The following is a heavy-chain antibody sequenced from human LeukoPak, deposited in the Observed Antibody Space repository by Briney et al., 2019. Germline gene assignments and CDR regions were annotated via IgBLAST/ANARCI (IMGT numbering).Heavy chain of an antibody. V-gene: IGHV1-18*01. J-gene: IGHJ4*02. CDR3: ARGGLNGYSYGLFDY. CDR1: GYTFTTYG. Sequence: ASVKVSCKASGYTFTTYGIGWVRQAPGQGLEWLGWISAYNGNTNYAQKLQGRVTMTTDTSTSEAYMELRSLKSDDTAVYYCARGGLNGYSYGLFDYWGQGTLVTVSS. D-gene: IGHD5-18*01. CDR2: ISAYNGNT.